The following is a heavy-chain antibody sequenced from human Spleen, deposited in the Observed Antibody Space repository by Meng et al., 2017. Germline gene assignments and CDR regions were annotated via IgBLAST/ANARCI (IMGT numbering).Heavy chain of an antibody. CDR3: ASYNSGWPQFDS. J-gene: IGHJ4*02. CDR2: IYHSGST. V-gene: IGHV4-4*02. Sequence: QRQLQESGPGLVKPSGTLSLPCAVSGVSISTTKWWNWVRQTPGKGLEWVGEIYHSGSTNYNPSLKSRVTMSVDKSKNQFSLKLTSVTAADTAVYYCASYNSGWPQFDSWGQGILVTVSS. D-gene: IGHD6-19*01. CDR1: GVSISTTKW.